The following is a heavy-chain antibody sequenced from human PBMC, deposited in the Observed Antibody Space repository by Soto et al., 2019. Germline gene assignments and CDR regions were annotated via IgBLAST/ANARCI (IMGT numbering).Heavy chain of an antibody. J-gene: IGHJ6*02. CDR3: ATEIGAYGSGYYYYYYGMDV. CDR2: INSDGSST. CDR1: GFTFSSYW. Sequence: GGSLRLSCAASGFTFSSYWMHWVRQAPGKGLVWVSRINSDGSSTSYADSVKGRFTISRDNAKNTLYLQMNSLRAEDTAVYYCATEIGAYGSGYYYYYYGMDVWGQGTTVTVSS. D-gene: IGHD3-10*01. V-gene: IGHV3-74*01.